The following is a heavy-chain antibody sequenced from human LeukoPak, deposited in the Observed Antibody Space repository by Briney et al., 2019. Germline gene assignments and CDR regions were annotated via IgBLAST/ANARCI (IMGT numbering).Heavy chain of an antibody. J-gene: IGHJ6*03. V-gene: IGHV3-11*04. Sequence: PGGGPTLSCGGSGFSFSGFYMTRSRQAPGEGVGWRFLIIRGGGTIDYADSVKGRFTISRDNTKNSVYLQMNSLRGEDTAVYYCARIGSYGSGYYHFYYMDVWGKGTTVTVSS. CDR1: GFSFSGFY. CDR2: IIRGGGTI. D-gene: IGHD3-10*01. CDR3: ARIGSYGSGYYHFYYMDV.